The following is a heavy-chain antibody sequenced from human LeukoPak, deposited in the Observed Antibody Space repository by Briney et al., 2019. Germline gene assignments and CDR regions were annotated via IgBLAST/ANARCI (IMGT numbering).Heavy chain of an antibody. CDR3: ARVPMVRGVISRRSDYYYYMDV. CDR1: NESVSRGSYS. J-gene: IGHJ6*03. Sequence: SETLSLTCAVANESVSRGSYSWSWIRQPAGKGLEWIGRIYTSGSTNYNPSLKSRVTISVDTSKNQFSLKLSSVTAADTAVYYCARVPMVRGVISRRSDYYYYMDVWGKGTTVTVSS. D-gene: IGHD3-10*01. V-gene: IGHV4-61*02. CDR2: IYTSGST.